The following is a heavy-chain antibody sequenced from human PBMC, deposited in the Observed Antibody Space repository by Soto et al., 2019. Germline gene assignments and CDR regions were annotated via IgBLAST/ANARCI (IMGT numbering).Heavy chain of an antibody. CDR2: ISWNSGSI. CDR1: GFTYDDYA. V-gene: IGHV3-9*01. J-gene: IGHJ4*02. D-gene: IGHD6-13*01. Sequence: DVQLVESGGGLVQPGRSLRLSCAASGFTYDDYAMHWVRQAPGKGLEWVSGISWNSGSIGYADSVKGRFTISRDNAKNSLYLQMNSLRAEDTALYYCATAAGTGYWGQGTLVTVSS. CDR3: ATAAGTGY.